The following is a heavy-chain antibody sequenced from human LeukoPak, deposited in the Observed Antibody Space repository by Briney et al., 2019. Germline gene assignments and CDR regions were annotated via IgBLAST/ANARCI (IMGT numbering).Heavy chain of an antibody. V-gene: IGHV1-69*05. D-gene: IGHD3-22*01. Sequence: SVKVSCKASGGTFSSYAISWVRQAPGQGLEWMGRSIPIFGTANYAQKFQGRVTITTDESTSTAYMELSSLRSEDTAVYYCAREDSSGYYYVGAFDYWGQGTLVTVSS. CDR1: GGTFSSYA. CDR2: SIPIFGTA. CDR3: AREDSSGYYYVGAFDY. J-gene: IGHJ4*02.